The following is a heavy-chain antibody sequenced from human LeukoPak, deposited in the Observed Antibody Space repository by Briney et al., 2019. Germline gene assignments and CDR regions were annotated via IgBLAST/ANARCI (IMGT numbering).Heavy chain of an antibody. J-gene: IGHJ6*03. V-gene: IGHV4-59*12. D-gene: IGHD3-3*01. CDR1: GGSISSYY. CDR3: ASVSYYDFWSGSLGYYYYMDV. Sequence: SETLSLTCTVSGGSISSYYWSWIRQPPGKGLEWIGYIYYSGSTNYNPSLKSRVTISVDTSKNQFSLKLSSVTAADTAVYYCASVSYYDFWSGSLGYYYYMDVWGKGTTVTVSS. CDR2: IYYSGST.